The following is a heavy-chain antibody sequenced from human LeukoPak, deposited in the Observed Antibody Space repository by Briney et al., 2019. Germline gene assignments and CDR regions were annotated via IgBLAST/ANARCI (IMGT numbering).Heavy chain of an antibody. Sequence: SVKVSCKASGGTFSKYTISWVRQRPGQGLEWMGGITPLFGTANYAQKFQGRVTITADESTSTAYMELSSLRSEDTAVYYCARGTRCGGDCLYYYYGMDVWGQGTTVTVSS. CDR3: ARGTRCGGDCLYYYYGMDV. CDR1: GGTFSKYT. J-gene: IGHJ6*02. CDR2: ITPLFGTA. V-gene: IGHV1-69*13. D-gene: IGHD2-21*02.